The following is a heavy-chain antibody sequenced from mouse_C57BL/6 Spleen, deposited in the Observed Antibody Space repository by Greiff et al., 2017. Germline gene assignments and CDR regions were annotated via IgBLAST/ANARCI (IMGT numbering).Heavy chain of an antibody. CDR1: GYTFTSYW. Sequence: QVQLQQPGAELVKPGASVKMSCKASGYTFTSYWITWVKQRPGQGLEWIGDIYPGSGSTNYNEKFKSKATLTVDTSSSTAYMQLSSLTSEDSAVYYCAYYGSSYPYYYAMDYWGQGTSVTVSS. V-gene: IGHV1-55*01. CDR3: AYYGSSYPYYYAMDY. J-gene: IGHJ4*01. D-gene: IGHD1-1*01. CDR2: IYPGSGST.